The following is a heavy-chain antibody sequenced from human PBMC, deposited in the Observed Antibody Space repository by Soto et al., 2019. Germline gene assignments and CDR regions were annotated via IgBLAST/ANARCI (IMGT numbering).Heavy chain of an antibody. V-gene: IGHV5-51*01. CDR2: IYPGDSDT. CDR3: ARTYSGTYHHPYYFDY. CDR1: GYSFTKYW. D-gene: IGHD1-26*01. J-gene: IGHJ4*02. Sequence: PGESLKISCKGSGYSFTKYWIGWVRQMPGKGLEWMGIIYPGDSDTRYSPSFQGQVTISADKSINTAYLQWSSLKASDTATYYCARTYSGTYHHPYYFDYWGQGSLVTVSS.